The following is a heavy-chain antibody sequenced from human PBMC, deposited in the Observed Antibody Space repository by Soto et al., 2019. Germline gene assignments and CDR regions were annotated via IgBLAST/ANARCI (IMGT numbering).Heavy chain of an antibody. D-gene: IGHD2-2*01. CDR2: ISSSGSTI. Sequence: RLSCAASGFTFSSYEMNWVRQAPGKGLEWVSYISSSGSTIYYADSVKGRFTISRDNAKNSLYLQMNSLRAEDTAVYYCARAMPRRDAFDIWGQGTMVTVSS. V-gene: IGHV3-48*03. CDR3: ARAMPRRDAFDI. J-gene: IGHJ3*02. CDR1: GFTFSSYE.